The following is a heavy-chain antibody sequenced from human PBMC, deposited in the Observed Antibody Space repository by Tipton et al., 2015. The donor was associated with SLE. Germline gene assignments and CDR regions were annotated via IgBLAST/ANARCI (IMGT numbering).Heavy chain of an antibody. D-gene: IGHD3-22*01. CDR2: IIPIFGTA. V-gene: IGHV1-69*13. CDR3: ARDPSLYYYDSSGYLGY. CDR1: GGTFSSYA. J-gene: IGHJ4*02. Sequence: QLVQSGAEVKKPGASVKVSCKASGGTFSSYAISWVRQAPGQGLEWMGGIIPIFGTANYAQKFQGRVTITADESTSTAYMELSSLRSEDTAVYYCARDPSLYYYDSSGYLGYWGQGTLVTVSS.